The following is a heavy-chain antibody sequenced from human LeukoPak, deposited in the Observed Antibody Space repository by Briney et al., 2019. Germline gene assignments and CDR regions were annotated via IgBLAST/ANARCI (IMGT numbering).Heavy chain of an antibody. Sequence: GGSLRLSCAASGFTFSSYAMSWVRQAPGKGLEWVSAISGSGGSTYYADSVKGRFTISRDNSKNTLYLQMNSLRAEDTAVYYCAKDTRQGYYYDSSGYPTDWGQGTLVTVSS. J-gene: IGHJ4*02. CDR1: GFTFSSYA. CDR2: ISGSGGST. CDR3: AKDTRQGYYYDSSGYPTD. D-gene: IGHD3-22*01. V-gene: IGHV3-23*01.